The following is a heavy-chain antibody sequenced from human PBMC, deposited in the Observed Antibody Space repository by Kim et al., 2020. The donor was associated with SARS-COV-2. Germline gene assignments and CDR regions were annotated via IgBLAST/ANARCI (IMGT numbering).Heavy chain of an antibody. D-gene: IGHD3-10*01. V-gene: IGHV3-30*18. J-gene: IGHJ6*02. Sequence: GGSLRLSCAASGFTFSDYGIHWVRQAPGKGLEWVAVLSYDGSHKYYADSVKGRFTISRDNSKNTLYVEMNSLRDEDTAVYYCAKDVSRMVRRANYYNGMDVWGQGTTVTVSS. CDR1: GFTFSDYG. CDR3: AKDVSRMVRRANYYNGMDV. CDR2: LSYDGSHK.